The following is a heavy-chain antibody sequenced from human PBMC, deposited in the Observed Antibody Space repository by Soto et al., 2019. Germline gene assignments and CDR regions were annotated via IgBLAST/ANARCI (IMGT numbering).Heavy chain of an antibody. CDR2: IWYDGSNK. J-gene: IGHJ6*02. D-gene: IGHD2-21*02. CDR1: GFTFSSYG. CDR3: ARGPVVTPKFSYYYYGMDV. V-gene: IGHV3-33*01. Sequence: QPVGSLRLSCAASGFTFSSYGMHWVRQAPGKGLEWVAVIWYDGSNKYYADSVKGRFTISRDNSKNTLYLQMNSLRAEDTAVYYCARGPVVTPKFSYYYYGMDVWGQGTTVTVSS.